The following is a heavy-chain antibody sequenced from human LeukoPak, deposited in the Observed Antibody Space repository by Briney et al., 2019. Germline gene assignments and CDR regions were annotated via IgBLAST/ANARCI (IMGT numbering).Heavy chain of an antibody. D-gene: IGHD2-21*02. V-gene: IGHV3-30*04. CDR1: GFTLINYA. Sequence: GRSLRLSCAASGFTLINYAMNWVRQAPGKGLEWVATISFDGSHKYYADSVKGRFTISRDNSKNTLFLQMHSLRAEDTAVYCCARDSGGVAGDSGSAFDLWGQGTMVTVSS. J-gene: IGHJ3*01. CDR3: ARDSGGVAGDSGSAFDL. CDR2: ISFDGSHK.